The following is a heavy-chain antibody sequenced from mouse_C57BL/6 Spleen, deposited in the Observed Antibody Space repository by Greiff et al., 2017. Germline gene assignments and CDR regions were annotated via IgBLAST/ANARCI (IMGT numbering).Heavy chain of an antibody. CDR1: GYSFTDYN. J-gene: IGHJ4*01. D-gene: IGHD2-1*01. V-gene: IGHV1-39*01. Sequence: EVKLQQSGPELVKPGASVKISCKASGYSFTDYNMNWVKQSNGKSLEWIGVINPNYGTTSYNQKFKGKATLTVDQSSSTAYMQLNSLTSEDSAVYYCAGVYGKRGYAMDYWGQGTSVTVSS. CDR3: AGVYGKRGYAMDY. CDR2: INPNYGTT.